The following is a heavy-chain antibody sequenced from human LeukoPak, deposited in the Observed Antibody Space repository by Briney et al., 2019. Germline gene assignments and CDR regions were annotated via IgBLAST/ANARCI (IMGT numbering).Heavy chain of an antibody. CDR2: IKQDGSER. CDR3: ARDWDDSSGFPFDY. CDR1: GFTFSSYW. D-gene: IGHD3-22*01. Sequence: PGGSLRLSCAASGFTFSSYWTSWVRQAPGKGLEWVANIKQDGSERYYVDSVKGRFTISRDNAKNSLYLQMNSLRAEDTAVYYCARDWDDSSGFPFDYWGQGALVTVSS. V-gene: IGHV3-7*01. J-gene: IGHJ4*02.